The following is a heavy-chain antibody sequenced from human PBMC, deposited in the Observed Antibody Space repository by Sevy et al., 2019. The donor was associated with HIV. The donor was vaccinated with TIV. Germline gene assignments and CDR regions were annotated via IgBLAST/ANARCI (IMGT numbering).Heavy chain of an antibody. V-gene: IGHV3-53*01. CDR2: FYTGSKA. Sequence: GGSLRLSCAVSGFPVSSSYMNWVRQAPGKGLEWVSVFYTGSKADYADSVEGRFTMSRDNSKNTLYLQMNGLRAEDTAVYYCARDKNAYYYGLDVWGQGTTVTVSS. CDR3: ARDKNAYYYGLDV. J-gene: IGHJ6*02. CDR1: GFPVSSSY.